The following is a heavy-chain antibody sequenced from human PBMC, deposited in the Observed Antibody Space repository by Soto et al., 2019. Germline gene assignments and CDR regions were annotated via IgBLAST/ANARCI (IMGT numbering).Heavy chain of an antibody. V-gene: IGHV1-69*13. J-gene: IGHJ6*02. CDR3: APYSSSRVPRHSPGYYYYGMDV. Sequence: GPSVKVSCKASGGTFSSYAISWVRQAPGQGLEWMGGIIPIFGTANYAQKFQGRVTITADESTSTAYMELSSLRSEDTAVYYCAPYSSSRVPRHSPGYYYYGMDVWGQGTTVTVSS. D-gene: IGHD6-13*01. CDR2: IIPIFGTA. CDR1: GGTFSSYA.